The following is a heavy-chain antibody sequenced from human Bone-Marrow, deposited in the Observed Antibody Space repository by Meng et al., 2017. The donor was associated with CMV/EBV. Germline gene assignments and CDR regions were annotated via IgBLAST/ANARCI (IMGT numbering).Heavy chain of an antibody. CDR3: ARDPQSKPDYYYYGMDV. V-gene: IGHV3-53*01. CDR2: IYSGGST. J-gene: IGHJ6*02. Sequence: GGSLRLSCAASGFTVSSNYMSWVRQAPGKGLEWVSVIYSGGSTYYADSVKGRFTISRDNSKNTLYLQMNSLRAEDTAVYYCARDPQSKPDYYYYGMDVWGQGTTVTVS. CDR1: GFTVSSNY.